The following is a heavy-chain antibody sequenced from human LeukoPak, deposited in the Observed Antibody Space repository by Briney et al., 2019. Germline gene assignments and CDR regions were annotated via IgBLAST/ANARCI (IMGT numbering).Heavy chain of an antibody. CDR2: ISGSGGST. J-gene: IGHJ6*03. D-gene: IGHD2-2*01. CDR3: ARDGPLVPGAYYYYMDV. Sequence: GGSLRLSCAASGFTFSSYGMSWVRQAPGKGLEWVSAISGSGGSTYYADSVKGRFTISRDNSKNTLYLQMNSLRAEDTAVYYCARDGPLVPGAYYYYMDVGGKGTRSPSP. V-gene: IGHV3-23*01. CDR1: GFTFSSYG.